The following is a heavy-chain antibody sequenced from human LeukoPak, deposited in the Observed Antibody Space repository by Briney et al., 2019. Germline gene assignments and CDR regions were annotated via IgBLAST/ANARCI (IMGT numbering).Heavy chain of an antibody. CDR2: ISSSSSSYI. J-gene: IGHJ4*02. V-gene: IGHV3-21*01. CDR3: AREQDYGGTLDY. Sequence: GGSLRLSCAASGFTFSSYSMTWVRQAPGKGLEWVSSISSSSSSYIYYADSVKGRFTISRDNAKNSLYLQMSSLRAEDTAVYYCAREQDYGGTLDYWGQGTLVTVSS. D-gene: IGHD4-23*01. CDR1: GFTFSSYS.